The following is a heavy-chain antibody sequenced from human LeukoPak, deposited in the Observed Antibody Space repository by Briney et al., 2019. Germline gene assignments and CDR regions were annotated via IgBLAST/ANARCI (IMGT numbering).Heavy chain of an antibody. D-gene: IGHD1-7*01. CDR3: ARDLATTGTNYFDY. CDR1: GGSVSSGDYY. J-gene: IGHJ4*02. Sequence: SETLSLTCTVSGGSVSSGDYYWSWIRQHPGKGLEWIGYIYWTGSTYYNPSLKSRVTISVDTSKNQFSLKLSSVTAADTAVYYCARDLATTGTNYFDYWGQGTLVTVSS. CDR2: IYWTGST. V-gene: IGHV4-61*08.